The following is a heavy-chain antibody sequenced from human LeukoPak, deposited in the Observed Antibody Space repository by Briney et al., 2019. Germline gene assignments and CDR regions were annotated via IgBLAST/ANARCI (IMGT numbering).Heavy chain of an antibody. D-gene: IGHD5-12*01. V-gene: IGHV5-51*01. CDR2: IYPGDSDT. Sequence: GESLKISCKGSRYSFTSYWIGWVRQMPGKGLEWMGIIYPGDSDTRYSPSFQGQVTISADKSISTAYLQWSSLKASDTAMYYCARHRGDSGYDYRELFGAFDIWGQGTMVTVSS. CDR3: ARHRGDSGYDYRELFGAFDI. CDR1: RYSFTSYW. J-gene: IGHJ3*02.